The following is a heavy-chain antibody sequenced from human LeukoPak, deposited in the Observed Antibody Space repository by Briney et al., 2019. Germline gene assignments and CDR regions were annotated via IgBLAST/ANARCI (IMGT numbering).Heavy chain of an antibody. D-gene: IGHD5-12*01. CDR3: AKDVDIQSFDY. Sequence: PGRSLRLSCAASGFTFSSYGMHWVRQAPGKGLEGVAVTSYDGSNKYYADSVKGRFTISRDNSKNTLYLQMNSLRAEDTAVSYCAKDVDIQSFDYWGQGTLVTVSS. J-gene: IGHJ4*02. V-gene: IGHV3-30*18. CDR1: GFTFSSYG. CDR2: TSYDGSNK.